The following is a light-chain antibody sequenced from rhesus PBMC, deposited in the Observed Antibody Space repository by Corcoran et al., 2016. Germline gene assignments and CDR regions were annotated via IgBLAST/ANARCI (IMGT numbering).Light chain of an antibody. J-gene: IGKJ3*01. CDR3: QQYSSSPLT. CDR1: QGISSC. V-gene: IGKV1-22*01. CDR2: KAS. Sequence: DIQMTQSPSSLSASVGDTVTITCRASQGISSCLAWYQQKPWKAPKLLIYKASSLQSGVPSRFSGSGSWTDFTLTISSLQSEDFATYYCQQYSSSPLTFGRGTKLDIK.